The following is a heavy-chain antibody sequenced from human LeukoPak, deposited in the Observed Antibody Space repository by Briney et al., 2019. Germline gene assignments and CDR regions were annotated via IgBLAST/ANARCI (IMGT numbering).Heavy chain of an antibody. Sequence: GGSLRLSCAASGFTFSSYAMSWVRQAPGKGLEWVSAISGSGGSTYYADSVKGRFTISRDNAKNSLYLQMNSLRAEDTAVYYCARVGRGDGYNFWGQGTLVTVSS. D-gene: IGHD5-24*01. CDR2: ISGSGGST. V-gene: IGHV3-23*01. CDR1: GFTFSSYA. CDR3: ARVGRGDGYNF. J-gene: IGHJ4*02.